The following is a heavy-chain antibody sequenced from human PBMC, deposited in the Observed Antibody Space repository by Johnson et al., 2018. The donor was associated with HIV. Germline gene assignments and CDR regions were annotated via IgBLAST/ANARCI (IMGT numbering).Heavy chain of an antibody. CDR3: ARLNIAFDI. D-gene: IGHD2/OR15-2a*01. V-gene: IGHV3-30*04. CDR2: ISYDGSNK. Sequence: VQVVESGGGVVQPGRSLRLSCAASGFDFSGYALHWVRQAPGKGLEWVAVISYDGSNKYYADSVKGRFTISRDNAKKSLYLQMNSLRVEDTAVYYCARLNIAFDIWGQGTMVTVSS. J-gene: IGHJ3*02. CDR1: GFDFSGYA.